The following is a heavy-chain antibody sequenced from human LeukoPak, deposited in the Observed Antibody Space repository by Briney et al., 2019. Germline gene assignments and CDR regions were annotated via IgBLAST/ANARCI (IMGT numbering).Heavy chain of an antibody. CDR1: GFTFDDYA. D-gene: IGHD2-2*01. V-gene: IGHV3-9*01. CDR3: ARAEAAVVPAARVAPLGY. Sequence: GRSLRLSCAASGFTFDDYAMHWVRQAPGKGLEWVSGISWNSGSIGYADSVKGRFTISRDNAKNSLYLQMNSLRAEDTAVYYCARAEAAVVPAARVAPLGYWGQGTLVTVSS. CDR2: ISWNSGSI. J-gene: IGHJ4*02.